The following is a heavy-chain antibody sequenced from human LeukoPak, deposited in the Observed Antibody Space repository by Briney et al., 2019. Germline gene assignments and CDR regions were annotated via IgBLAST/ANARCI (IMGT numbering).Heavy chain of an antibody. CDR3: ARVPPTYNWFDP. CDR2: MNPNSGAT. Sequence: ASVKVSCKASGYTFTSYDFNWLRQATGQGPEWMGWMNPNSGATGYAQKFQGRVTMTRNTSISTAYMELSSLRSEDTAVYYCARVPPTYNWFDPWGQGTLVTVSS. V-gene: IGHV1-8*01. CDR1: GYTFTSYD. J-gene: IGHJ5*02.